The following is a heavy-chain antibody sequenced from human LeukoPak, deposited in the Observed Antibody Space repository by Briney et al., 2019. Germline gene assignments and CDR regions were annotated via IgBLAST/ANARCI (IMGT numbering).Heavy chain of an antibody. D-gene: IGHD6-19*01. V-gene: IGHV3-53*01. CDR2: FYSGGSR. CDR1: GFTVSSNY. J-gene: IGHJ5*02. CDR3: ARVLRYSSASDWFDP. Sequence: GGSLRLSCAASGFTVSSNYMSWVRQAPGKGLEWVSVFYSGGSRYYADSVKGRFTISRDNSKNSLDPQMNSLRAEDTAVYYCARVLRYSSASDWFDPWGQGTLVIVSS.